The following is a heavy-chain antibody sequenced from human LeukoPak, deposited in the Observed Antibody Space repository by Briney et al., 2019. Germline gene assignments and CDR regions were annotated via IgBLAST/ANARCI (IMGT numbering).Heavy chain of an antibody. D-gene: IGHD3-16*01. J-gene: IGHJ4*02. V-gene: IGHV3-23*01. Sequence: GGSLRLSCAASGLTFINYAMNWVRQAPGKGLEWVSVISDSGGSTLYADSVKGRFTVSRDNSKNSLYLQMNSLRAENTAVYYCAGVAYTGPDYWGQGTLVTVSS. CDR1: GLTFINYA. CDR3: AGVAYTGPDY. CDR2: ISDSGGST.